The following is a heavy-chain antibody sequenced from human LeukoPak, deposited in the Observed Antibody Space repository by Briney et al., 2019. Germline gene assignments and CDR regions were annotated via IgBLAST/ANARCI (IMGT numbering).Heavy chain of an antibody. V-gene: IGHV4-39*01. J-gene: IGHJ3*01. Sequence: PSETLSLTCTVSGGSIASTSHYWAWIRQPPGKGLEWIGYMYYSGTPYYNPSLKSRVTISVDTPKNQFSLSLTSVTAADTALYYCARSLTGYTDGFGVWGQGTMVTVFS. CDR2: MYYSGTP. CDR3: ARSLTGYTDGFGV. D-gene: IGHD6-13*01. CDR1: GGSIASTSHY.